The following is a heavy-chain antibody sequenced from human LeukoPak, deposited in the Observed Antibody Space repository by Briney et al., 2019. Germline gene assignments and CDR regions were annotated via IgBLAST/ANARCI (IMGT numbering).Heavy chain of an antibody. CDR3: AKDRVSPGFNLFDP. CDR2: ISGRGDGT. CDR1: GFSFSLYA. V-gene: IGHV3-23*01. J-gene: IGHJ5*02. Sequence: GGCLRLSCATSGFSFSLYAMSWVRQAPGKGLEWDSGISGRGDGTYYAESVRGRFTISRDNSKNTLYLQMNSLRAEDTAVYYCAKDRVSPGFNLFDPWGQGTLVTVSS. D-gene: IGHD1-1*01.